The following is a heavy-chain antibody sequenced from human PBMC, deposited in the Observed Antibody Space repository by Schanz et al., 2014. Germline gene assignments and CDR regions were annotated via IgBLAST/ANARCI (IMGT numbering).Heavy chain of an antibody. CDR3: ARDSGPYYDKSMDV. CDR2: IWSDGSGK. V-gene: IGHV3-33*01. D-gene: IGHD3-9*01. Sequence: QVQLVESGGGVVQPGGSRDLPGPRLGSSSVNNAMHGAPQAPGKGLEWVAVIWSDGSGKYYADSVKGRFTISRDSPKNTLYLQMNSLRAEDTALYYCARDSGPYYDKSMDVWGQGTTVAVSS. J-gene: IGHJ6*02. CDR1: GSSSVNNA.